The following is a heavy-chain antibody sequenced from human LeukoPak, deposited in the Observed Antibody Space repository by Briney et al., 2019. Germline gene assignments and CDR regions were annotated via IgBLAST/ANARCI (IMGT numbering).Heavy chain of an antibody. CDR2: ITMNSDR. V-gene: IGHV3-48*02. D-gene: IGHD2-2*01. CDR3: TRGRYQFLGPNDY. CDR1: GFSLSDYG. Sequence: GGSLRLSCSASGFSLSDYGMSWVRQAPGKGLEWVSYITMNSDRLYADSMKGRFTISRDNDKNSVYLQMNSLRDEDTAVYYCTRGRYQFLGPNDYWGQGSLVTVSS. J-gene: IGHJ4*02.